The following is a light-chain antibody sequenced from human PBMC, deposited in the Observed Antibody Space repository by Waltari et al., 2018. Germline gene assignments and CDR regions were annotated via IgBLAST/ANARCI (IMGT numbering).Light chain of an antibody. CDR3: SSYISSSTLEL. CDR1: SSDVGGYNY. J-gene: IGLJ2*01. CDR2: DVS. V-gene: IGLV2-14*03. Sequence: QSALTQPASVSGSPGQSITISCTGTSSDVGGYNYVSLYQQHPAKSPTRMIFDVSNRPAGVSNRFSGSKSGNTASLTISGLQAEDEADYYCSSYISSSTLELFGGGTSLTVL.